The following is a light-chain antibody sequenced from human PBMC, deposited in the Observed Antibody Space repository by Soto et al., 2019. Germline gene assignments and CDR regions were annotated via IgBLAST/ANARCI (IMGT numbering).Light chain of an antibody. Sequence: EIVLTQSPGTLSLSPGERATLSCRASQSVSSSYLAWYQQKPGQAPRLLIYGASSRATGIPDRFSGSGSGTDFPLTISRLEPEDFAVYYCHQYGSSPLYTFVQGTKLEIK. CDR1: QSVSSSY. CDR2: GAS. J-gene: IGKJ2*01. V-gene: IGKV3-20*01. CDR3: HQYGSSPLYT.